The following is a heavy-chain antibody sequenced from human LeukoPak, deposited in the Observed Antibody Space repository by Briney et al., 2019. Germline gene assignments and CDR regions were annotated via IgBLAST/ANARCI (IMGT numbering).Heavy chain of an antibody. J-gene: IGHJ4*02. CDR3: ASVLRITMLRGVTTGDY. CDR1: GGSFSGYY. CDR2: INHSGST. D-gene: IGHD3-10*01. Sequence: SETLSLTCAVYGGSFSGYYWSWIRQPPGKGLEWIGEINHSGSTNYNPSLKSRVTISVDTSKNQFSLKLSSVTAADTAVYYCASVLRITMLRGVTTGDYWGQGTLVTVSS. V-gene: IGHV4-34*01.